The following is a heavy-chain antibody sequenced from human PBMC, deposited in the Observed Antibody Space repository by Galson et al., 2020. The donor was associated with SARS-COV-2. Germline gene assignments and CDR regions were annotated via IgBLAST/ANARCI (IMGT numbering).Heavy chain of an antibody. J-gene: IGHJ4*02. CDR2: IYTDGST. Sequence: SETLSLTCNVSGGSISTKNYYWSRIRQPAGQGLEWIGHIYTDGSTNHNPSLESRVSISVDTSNNQFFLKLSSVTAADTAIYYCAREGISGSYYFDFWGRGTLVTVS. D-gene: IGHD5-12*01. CDR1: GGSISTKNYY. CDR3: AREGISGSYYFDF. V-gene: IGHV4-61*09.